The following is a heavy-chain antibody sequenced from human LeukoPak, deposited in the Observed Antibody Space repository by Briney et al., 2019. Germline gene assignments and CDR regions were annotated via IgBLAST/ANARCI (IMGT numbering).Heavy chain of an antibody. CDR1: GFTFSSYE. D-gene: IGHD2-21*02. CDR2: ISSSGSTI. CDR3: ARVYCGGDCTGAFDI. Sequence: GGSLRLSCAASGFTFSSYEMNWVRQAPGKGLEWVSYISSSGSTIYYADSVKGRFTISRDNTKNSLYLQMNSLRAEDTAVYYCARVYCGGDCTGAFDIWGQGTMVTVSS. J-gene: IGHJ3*02. V-gene: IGHV3-48*03.